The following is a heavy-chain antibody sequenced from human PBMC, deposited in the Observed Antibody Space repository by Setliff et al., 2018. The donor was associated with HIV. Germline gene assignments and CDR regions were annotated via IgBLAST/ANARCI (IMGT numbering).Heavy chain of an antibody. J-gene: IGHJ1*01. CDR1: GGSINCDNYY. Sequence: TSETLSLTCSVSGGSINCDNYYWGWIRQAPGKGLEWIGSIYYSGTTYYNPSLRGRVTISVDRSRNQFSLTLNSVTAADTATYYCASRGIVVVTMSMPDEFFVHWGHGTLVTVSS. CDR3: ASRGIVVVTMSMPDEFFVH. V-gene: IGHV4-39*01. CDR2: IYYSGTT. D-gene: IGHD2-21*02.